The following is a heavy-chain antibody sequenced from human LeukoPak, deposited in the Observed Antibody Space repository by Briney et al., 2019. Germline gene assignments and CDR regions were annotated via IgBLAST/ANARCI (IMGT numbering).Heavy chain of an antibody. CDR1: GCTFSSYW. CDR2: IKQDGSEK. CDR3: ARVPWYNWNDGYYFDY. J-gene: IGHJ4*02. V-gene: IGHV3-7*01. Sequence: GGSLRLSCAASGCTFSSYWMSWVRQAPGKGLEWVANIKQDGSEKYYVDSVKGRFTISRDNAKNSLYLQMNSLRAEDTAVYYCARVPWYNWNDGYYFDYWGQGTLVTVSS. D-gene: IGHD1-1*01.